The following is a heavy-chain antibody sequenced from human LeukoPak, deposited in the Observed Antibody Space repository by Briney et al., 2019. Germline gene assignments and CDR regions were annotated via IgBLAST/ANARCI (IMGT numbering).Heavy chain of an antibody. D-gene: IGHD6-19*01. Sequence: QLGRSLRLSCTASGFTFGDYAMSWVRQAPGKGLEWVGFIRSKAYGGTTEYAASVKGRFTISRDDSKSIAYLQMNSLKTEDTAVYYCTRAHGGWFDYWGQGTLVTVSS. V-gene: IGHV3-49*04. CDR1: GFTFGDYA. CDR2: IRSKAYGGTT. CDR3: TRAHGGWFDY. J-gene: IGHJ4*02.